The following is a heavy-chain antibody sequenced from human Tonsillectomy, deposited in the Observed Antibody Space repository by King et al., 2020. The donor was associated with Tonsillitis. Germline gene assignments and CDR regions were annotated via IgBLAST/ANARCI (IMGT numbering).Heavy chain of an antibody. J-gene: IGHJ4*02. D-gene: IGHD5-18*01. CDR1: GGSFSGYY. CDR2: INHSGST. CDR3: ARGYSYGFFDY. V-gene: IGHV4-34*01. Sequence: QVQLQQWGAGLLKPSETLSLTCAVYGGSFSGYYWSWIRQPPGKGLEWIGEINHSGSTNYNPSLKSRVTISVDTSKNQFSLKLSSVTAADPAVYYCARGYSYGFFDYWGQGTLVTVSS.